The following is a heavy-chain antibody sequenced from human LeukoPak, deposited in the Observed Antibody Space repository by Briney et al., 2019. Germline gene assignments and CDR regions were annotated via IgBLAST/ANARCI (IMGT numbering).Heavy chain of an antibody. CDR3: ARDLGPFIAAAGDDAFDI. J-gene: IGHJ3*02. CDR2: IKQDGSEK. D-gene: IGHD6-13*01. V-gene: IGHV3-7*03. Sequence: GGSLRLSCAASGFTFSSYWMSWVRQAPGKGLEWVANIKQDGSEKYYVDSVKGRFTISRDNAKNSLYLQMNSLRAEDTAVYYCARDLGPFIAAAGDDAFDIWGQGTMVTVSS. CDR1: GFTFSSYW.